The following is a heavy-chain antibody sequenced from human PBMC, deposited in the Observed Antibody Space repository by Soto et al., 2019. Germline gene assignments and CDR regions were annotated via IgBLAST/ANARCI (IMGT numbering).Heavy chain of an antibody. J-gene: IGHJ6*02. CDR1: GGTFSSYA. CDR2: IIPISGTA. Sequence: QVQLVQSGAEVKKPGSSMKVSYKASGGTFSSYAISWVRQAPGQGLEWMGGIIPISGTANYAQKFQGRVTITAEESTSTVYMALSSMRSEDTAVYYCAREGGSGSYRYYGMDVWGQGTTVTVSS. D-gene: IGHD3-10*01. V-gene: IGHV1-69*12. CDR3: AREGGSGSYRYYGMDV.